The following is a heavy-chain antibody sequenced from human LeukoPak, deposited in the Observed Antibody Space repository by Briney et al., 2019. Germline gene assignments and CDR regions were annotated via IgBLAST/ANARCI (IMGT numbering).Heavy chain of an antibody. J-gene: IGHJ4*02. CDR3: TTKVNRLPDY. V-gene: IGHV3-15*01. Sequence: GGSLRLSCAASGFTFSNGFMSWVRQAPGKGLEWIGRIKSKADSGTVDYAAPVKGRFTISRADSKNTVGLQRNRMDIEDTGWYYCTTKVNRLPDYWGQGTPVTVSP. D-gene: IGHD2-21*01. CDR1: GFTFSNGF. CDR2: IKSKADSGTV.